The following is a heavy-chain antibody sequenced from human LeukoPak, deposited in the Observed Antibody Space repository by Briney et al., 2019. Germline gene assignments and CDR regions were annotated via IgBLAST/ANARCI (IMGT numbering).Heavy chain of an antibody. D-gene: IGHD3-22*01. J-gene: IGHJ4*02. CDR1: GFTFSSYA. CDR3: AKKGYYDSSGYWDY. CDR2: ISGSGGST. V-gene: IGHV3-23*01. Sequence: GGSLRLSCAASGFTFSSYAMSWVRQAPGKGLEWVSAISGSGGSTYYADSVKGRFTISRDNSKNTLYPQMNSLRAEDTAVYYCAKKGYYDSSGYWDYWGQGTLVTVPS.